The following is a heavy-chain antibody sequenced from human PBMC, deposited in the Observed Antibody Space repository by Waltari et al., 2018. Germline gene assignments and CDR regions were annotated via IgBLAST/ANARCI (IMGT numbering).Heavy chain of an antibody. V-gene: IGHV1-24*01. CDR3: ATDHHRDSGYDI. CDR2: YDPEDGET. D-gene: IGHD5-12*01. Sequence: QVQLVQPGAEVKKPGASVKVSCTVSGYTLTHLSVHWVRQAPGKGLEWMGGYDPEDGETVSAQIFQGRFSMTEDTSTDTAYMELSSLRSEDTAVYFCATDHHRDSGYDIWGQGTLVTVSS. J-gene: IGHJ4*02. CDR1: GYTLTHLS.